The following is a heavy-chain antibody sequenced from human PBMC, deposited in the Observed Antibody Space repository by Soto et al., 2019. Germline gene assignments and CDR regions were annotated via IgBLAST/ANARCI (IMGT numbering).Heavy chain of an antibody. CDR3: ARLSITGTDDY. CDR1: GGSFSGYY. Sequence: SSETLSLTCAVYGGSFSGYYWSWIRQPPGKGLEWIGEINHSGSTNYNPSLKSRVTISVDTSKNQFSLKLSSVTAADTAVYYCARLSITGTDDYWGQGTLVTVST. CDR2: INHSGST. V-gene: IGHV4-34*01. D-gene: IGHD1-7*01. J-gene: IGHJ4*02.